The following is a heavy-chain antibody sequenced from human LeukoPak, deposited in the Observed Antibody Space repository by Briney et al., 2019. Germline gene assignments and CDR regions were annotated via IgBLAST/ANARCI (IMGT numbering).Heavy chain of an antibody. CDR1: GGSISSYY. CDR3: ARDTVAGVSFDI. V-gene: IGHV4-59*01. CDR2: IYYSGST. Sequence: SETLSLTCTVSGGSISSYYWSWIRQPPGKGLEWIRYIYYSGSTNYNPSLKSRVTISVDTSKNQFSLKLSSVTAADTAVYYCARDTVAGVSFDIWGQGTMVTVSS. J-gene: IGHJ3*02. D-gene: IGHD6-19*01.